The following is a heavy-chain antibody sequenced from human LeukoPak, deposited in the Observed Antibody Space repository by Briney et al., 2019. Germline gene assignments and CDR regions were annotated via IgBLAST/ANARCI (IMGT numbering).Heavy chain of an antibody. V-gene: IGHV3-74*01. J-gene: IGHJ4*02. CDR2: INGDGSIT. CDR1: GFTFSTYW. D-gene: IGHD3/OR15-3a*01. CDR3: ARVWTKGSDY. Sequence: PGGSLRLSCAASGFTFSTYWMHWVRQAPGKGLVWVSRINGDGSITTYADSVKGRFTISRDNAKNTLYLQMNSLRAEDTAVYYCARVWTKGSDYWGQGTLVTVSS.